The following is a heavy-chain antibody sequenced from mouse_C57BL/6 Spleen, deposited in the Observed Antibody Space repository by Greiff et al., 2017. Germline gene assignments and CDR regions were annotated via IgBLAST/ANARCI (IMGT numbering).Heavy chain of an antibody. Sequence: QVQLQQPGAELVMPGASVKLSCKASGYTFTSYWMHWVKQRPGQGLEWIGEIDPSDSYTNYNQKFKGKSTLTVDKSSSTAYMQLSSLTSEDSAVYYCARSPGGDAMDDWGQGTSVTVSS. D-gene: IGHD1-1*02. V-gene: IGHV1-69*01. J-gene: IGHJ4*01. CDR2: IDPSDSYT. CDR3: ARSPGGDAMDD. CDR1: GYTFTSYW.